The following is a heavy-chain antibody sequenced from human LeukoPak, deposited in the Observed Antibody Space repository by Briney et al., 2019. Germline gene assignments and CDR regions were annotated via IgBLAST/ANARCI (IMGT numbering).Heavy chain of an antibody. CDR3: ASSSWYGKLDY. CDR2: IYYSGST. V-gene: IGHV4-59*08. Sequence: SETPSLTCTVSGGSISSYYWSWIRQPPGEGLEWSGYIYYSGSTNYNPSLKSRVTISVDTSKNQFSLKLSSVTAADTAVYYCASSSWYGKLDYWGQGTLVTVSS. CDR1: GGSISSYY. J-gene: IGHJ4*02. D-gene: IGHD6-13*01.